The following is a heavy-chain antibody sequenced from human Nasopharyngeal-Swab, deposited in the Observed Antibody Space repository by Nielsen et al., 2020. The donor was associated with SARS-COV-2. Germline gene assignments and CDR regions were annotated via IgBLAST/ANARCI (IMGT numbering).Heavy chain of an antibody. D-gene: IGHD3-10*01. CDR2: IYYSGST. J-gene: IGHJ6*02. CDR3: ARVAPLSTMVRGVHYGMDV. Sequence: GSLRFSCTVSGGSISSYYWSWIRQPPGKGLEGIGYIYYSGSTNYNPSLKSRVTISVDTSKNQFSLKLSSVTAADTAVYYCARVAPLSTMVRGVHYGMDVWGQGTTVTVSS. CDR1: GGSISSYY. V-gene: IGHV4-59*13.